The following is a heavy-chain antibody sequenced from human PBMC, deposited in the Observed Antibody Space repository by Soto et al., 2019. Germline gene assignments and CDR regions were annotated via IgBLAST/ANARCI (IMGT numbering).Heavy chain of an antibody. V-gene: IGHV1-2*02. J-gene: IGHJ6*02. CDR2: INPNSGGT. D-gene: IGHD1-1*01. CDR1: GYTFTGYY. Sequence: GASVKVSCKASGYTFTGYYMHWVRQAPGQVLEWMGWINPNSGGTNYAQKFQGRVTMTRDTSISTAYMELSRLRSDDTAVYYCARELWIRSPPYYYYGMDVWGQGTTVTVS. CDR3: ARELWIRSPPYYYYGMDV.